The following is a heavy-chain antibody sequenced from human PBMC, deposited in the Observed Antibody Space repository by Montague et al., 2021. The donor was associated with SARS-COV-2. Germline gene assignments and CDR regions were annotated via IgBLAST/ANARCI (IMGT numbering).Heavy chain of an antibody. V-gene: IGHV3-49*03. CDR1: GFTFSEYS. CDR3: TREASVVRGVVSRTDSFDV. J-gene: IGHJ3*01. CDR2: IRVSTVGGTT. Sequence: SLRLSCATSGFTFSEYSMGWFRQAPGQGLECVCFIRVSTVGGTTAYAVSVKGRFTVSRDDSKSIPYLQMNNLKTEDTAIYYCTREASVVRGVVSRTDSFDVWGQGTKVTVSS. D-gene: IGHD3-10*01.